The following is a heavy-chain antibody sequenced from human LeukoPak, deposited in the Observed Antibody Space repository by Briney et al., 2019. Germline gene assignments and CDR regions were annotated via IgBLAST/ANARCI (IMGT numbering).Heavy chain of an antibody. D-gene: IGHD6-19*01. CDR3: AREGSGWGDWYFDL. V-gene: IGHV4-4*08. CDR2: VYTSGST. Sequence: PSETLSLTCTVSGGSISSYYWSWIRQPPGKGLEWIGRVYTSGSTNYNASLKSRVTISVDTSKNQLSLKLSSVTAADTAVYYCAREGSGWGDWYFDLWGRGTLVTVSS. CDR1: GGSISSYY. J-gene: IGHJ2*01.